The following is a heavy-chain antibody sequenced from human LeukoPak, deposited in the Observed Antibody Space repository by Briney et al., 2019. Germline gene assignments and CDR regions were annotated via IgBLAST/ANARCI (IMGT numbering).Heavy chain of an antibody. CDR3: AKDMSSYGSPTLDY. J-gene: IGHJ4*02. CDR2: ISCDGSNK. Sequence: GGSLRLSCAASGFTFSSYGMHWVRQAPGKGLEWVAVISCDGSNKYYADSVKGRFTISRDNSKNTLYLQMNSLRAEDTAVYYCAKDMSSYGSPTLDYWGQGTLVTVSS. CDR1: GFTFSSYG. V-gene: IGHV3-30*18. D-gene: IGHD5-18*01.